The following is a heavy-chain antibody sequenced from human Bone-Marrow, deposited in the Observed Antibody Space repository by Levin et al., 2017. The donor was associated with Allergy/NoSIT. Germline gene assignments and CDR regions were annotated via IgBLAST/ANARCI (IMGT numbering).Heavy chain of an antibody. CDR1: GFNVRSNY. CDR3: AKEGLIAAAGTRAFEV. Sequence: SCAASGFNVRSNYMSWVRQAPGKGLEWVSLIHSDGSTGYSDSVKGRFTISRDTSKNTVDLQMNSLRVEDTALYYCAKEGLIAAAGTRAFEVWGQGTTVTVSS. J-gene: IGHJ3*01. V-gene: IGHV3-53*01. D-gene: IGHD6-25*01. CDR2: IHSDGST.